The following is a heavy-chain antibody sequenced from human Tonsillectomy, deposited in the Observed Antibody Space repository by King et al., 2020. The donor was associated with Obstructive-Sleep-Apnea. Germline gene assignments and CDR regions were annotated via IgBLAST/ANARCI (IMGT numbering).Heavy chain of an antibody. CDR2: IRYDGSNK. V-gene: IGHV3-30*02. Sequence: QLVQSGGGVVQPGGSLRLSCAASGFIFSNYAMHWVRQAPGKGLEWVAFIRYDGSNKYYADSVKGRFTISRDNSKNMLYLQMNSLRTEDTAVYYCAKDTSSVAYWGQGTLVTVSS. CDR1: GFIFSNYA. D-gene: IGHD1-1*01. CDR3: AKDTSSVAY. J-gene: IGHJ4*02.